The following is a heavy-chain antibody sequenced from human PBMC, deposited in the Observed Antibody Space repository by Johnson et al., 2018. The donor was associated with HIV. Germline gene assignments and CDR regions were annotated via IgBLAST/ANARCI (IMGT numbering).Heavy chain of an antibody. CDR2: ISYDGRDA. V-gene: IGHV3-30*04. CDR3: ARAGIVFDI. J-gene: IGHJ3*02. Sequence: QMLLVESGGGVVQSGGSLRLSCAASGFTLSSYALHWVRQAPGKGLEWVAVISYDGRDAYYADSVKGRFTISRDNAKDTLYLQLNSLTAEDTAVYYCARAGIVFDIWGQGTMVTVSS. D-gene: IGHD2-15*01. CDR1: GFTLSSYA.